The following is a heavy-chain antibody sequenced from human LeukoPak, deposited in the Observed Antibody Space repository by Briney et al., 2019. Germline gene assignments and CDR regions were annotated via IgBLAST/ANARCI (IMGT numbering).Heavy chain of an antibody. D-gene: IGHD6-19*01. V-gene: IGHV3-23*01. CDR2: ISGGGGGT. Sequence: PGGSLRLSCEASGFTFSSYGMSWVRQAPGKGLEWVSAISGGGGGTYYADSVKGRFTISRDNSKNTLYLQMNSLRAEDAAVYFCAKRVAHSSGAYWDYWGQGILVTVSS. J-gene: IGHJ4*02. CDR3: AKRVAHSSGAYWDY. CDR1: GFTFSSYG.